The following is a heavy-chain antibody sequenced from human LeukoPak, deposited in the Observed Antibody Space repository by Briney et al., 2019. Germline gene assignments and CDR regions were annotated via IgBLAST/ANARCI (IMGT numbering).Heavy chain of an antibody. J-gene: IGHJ5*02. Sequence: SETLSLTCTVSDDSISDYYRGWIRQPPGKGLEWIGYIYYSGSTNYNPSLKSRVTISVDPSKNQFSLKLSSVTAADTAVYYCARNFGSGSDGWFDPWGQGTLVTVSS. CDR2: IYYSGST. D-gene: IGHD3-10*01. V-gene: IGHV4-59*01. CDR3: ARNFGSGSDGWFDP. CDR1: DDSISDYY.